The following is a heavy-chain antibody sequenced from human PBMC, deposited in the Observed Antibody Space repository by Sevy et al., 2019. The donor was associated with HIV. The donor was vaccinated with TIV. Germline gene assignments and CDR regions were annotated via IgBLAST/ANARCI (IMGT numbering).Heavy chain of an antibody. D-gene: IGHD6-13*01. CDR2: TYYRSKWYN. Sequence: SQTLSLTCAISGDSVSSNSAAWSWIRQSPSRGLEWLGRTYYRSKWYNDYAVSVKSRITINPDTSKNQFSLQLNSVTPEDTAVYYWARSGVAAAGTGIYWYFDLWGRGTLVTVSS. CDR3: ARSGVAAAGTGIYWYFDL. V-gene: IGHV6-1*01. CDR1: GDSVSSNSAA. J-gene: IGHJ2*01.